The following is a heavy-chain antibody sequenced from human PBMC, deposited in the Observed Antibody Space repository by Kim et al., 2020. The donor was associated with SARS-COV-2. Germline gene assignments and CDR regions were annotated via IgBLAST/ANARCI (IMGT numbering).Heavy chain of an antibody. J-gene: IGHJ3*02. V-gene: IGHV3-48*02. CDR3: ARGYGSGSYYNGLISDAFDI. Sequence: GGSLRLSCEASGFTFITYSMNWVRQAPGKGLEWVSYISSSSSTRYYADSVKGRFTISRDSANNSLYLQMNSLRDEDTAVYYCARGYGSGSYYNGLISDAFDIWGQGTMVTVSS. CDR1: GFTFITYS. D-gene: IGHD3-10*01. CDR2: ISSSSSTR.